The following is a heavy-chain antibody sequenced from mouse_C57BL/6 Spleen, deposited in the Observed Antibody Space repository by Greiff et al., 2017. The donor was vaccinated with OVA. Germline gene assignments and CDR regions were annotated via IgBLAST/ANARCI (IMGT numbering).Heavy chain of an antibody. Sequence: DVMLVESGGGLVKPGGSLKLSCAASGFTFSDYGMHWVRQAPEKGLEWVAYISSGSSTIYYADTVKGRFTISRDNAKNTLFLQMTSLRSEDTAMYYCAIITTVVEDYAMDYWGQGTSVTVSS. CDR3: AIITTVVEDYAMDY. D-gene: IGHD1-1*01. CDR2: ISSGSSTI. V-gene: IGHV5-17*01. CDR1: GFTFSDYG. J-gene: IGHJ4*01.